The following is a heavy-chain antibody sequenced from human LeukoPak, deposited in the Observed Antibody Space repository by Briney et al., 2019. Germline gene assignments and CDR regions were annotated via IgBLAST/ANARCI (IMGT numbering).Heavy chain of an antibody. CDR2: ISAYNGNT. CDR3: ARDSGLIYDHYYGMDV. D-gene: IGHD3-10*01. V-gene: IGHV1-18*04. J-gene: IGHJ6*02. CDR1: GYTFTGYY. Sequence: GASVKVSCKASGYTFTGYYMHWVRQAPGQGLEWMGWISAYNGNTNYAQKLQGRVTMTTDTSTSTAYMELRSLRSDDTAVYYCARDSGLIYDHYYGMDVWGQGTTVTVSS.